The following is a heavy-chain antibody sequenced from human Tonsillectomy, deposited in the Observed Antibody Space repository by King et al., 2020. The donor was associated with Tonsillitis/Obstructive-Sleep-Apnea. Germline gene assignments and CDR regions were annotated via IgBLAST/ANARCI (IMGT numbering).Heavy chain of an antibody. V-gene: IGHV3-21*01. Sequence: VQLVESGGGLVKPGGSLRLSCAASGFTFSSYSMNWVRQAPGKGLEWVSSISSSSSYIYYADSVKGRFTISRDNAKNSLYLQMNSLRAEDTAVYYCARDVCSSTSCYTYYFDYWGQGTLVTVSS. CDR3: ARDVCSSTSCYTYYFDY. D-gene: IGHD2-2*02. J-gene: IGHJ4*02. CDR2: ISSSSSYI. CDR1: GFTFSSYS.